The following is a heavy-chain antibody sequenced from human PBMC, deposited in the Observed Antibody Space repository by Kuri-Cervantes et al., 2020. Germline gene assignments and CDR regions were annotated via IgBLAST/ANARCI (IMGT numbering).Heavy chain of an antibody. CDR1: GFTFSSYS. CDR3: ARVGDGYNYVHYYYYGMDV. V-gene: IGHV3-21*04. D-gene: IGHD5-24*01. Sequence: GESLKISCAASGFTFSSYSVNWVRQAPGKGLEWVSSISSSSSYIYYADSVKGRFTISRDNAKNSLYLQMNSLRAEDTAVYYCARVGDGYNYVHYYYYGMDVWGQGTTVTVSS. CDR2: ISSSSSYI. J-gene: IGHJ6*02.